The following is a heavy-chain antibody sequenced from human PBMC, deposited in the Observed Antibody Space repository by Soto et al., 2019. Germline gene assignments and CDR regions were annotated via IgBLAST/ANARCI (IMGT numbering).Heavy chain of an antibody. CDR2: IIPIFGTA. V-gene: IGHV1-69*12. J-gene: IGHJ6*02. Sequence: QVQLVQSGAEVKKPGSSVKVSCKASGGTFSSYAISWVRQAPGQGLEWMGGIIPIFGTANYAQKFQGRVTITADESTSTAYRELSSLRSEDTAVYYCARAIAVAGHDAIYGMDVWGQGTTVTVSS. CDR1: GGTFSSYA. CDR3: ARAIAVAGHDAIYGMDV. D-gene: IGHD6-19*01.